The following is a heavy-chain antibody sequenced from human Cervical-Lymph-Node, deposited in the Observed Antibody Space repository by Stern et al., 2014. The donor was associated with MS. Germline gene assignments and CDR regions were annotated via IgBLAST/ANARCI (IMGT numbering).Heavy chain of an antibody. CDR2: ISYTGGT. J-gene: IGHJ4*02. V-gene: IGHV4-4*02. D-gene: IGHD6-25*01. CDR3: ARRGGQRLIHFDS. Sequence: VQLEESGPGLVKPSETLSLTCVVSGDFVTNTNYWSWVRQSPGKGLEWIGEISYTGGTNYKPSLKSRLLLSLDNSKNQLPLIRPSVTATDTAVYFCARRGGQRLIHFDSWGQGTLVTVSS. CDR1: GDFVTNTNY.